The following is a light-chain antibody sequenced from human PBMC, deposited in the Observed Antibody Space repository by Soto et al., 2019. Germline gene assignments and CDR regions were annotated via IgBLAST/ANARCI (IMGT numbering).Light chain of an antibody. CDR2: DAS. Sequence: EIVVTQSPATLSLSPGERATLSCRASQSVSSYLAWYQQKPGQAPRLLIYDASNRATGIPARFNGSGSGTDCTLTISSLEPEEFAFYYWQLRSNWQGATFGGGTKVDI. CDR1: QSVSSY. CDR3: QLRSNWQGAT. V-gene: IGKV3-11*01. J-gene: IGKJ4*01.